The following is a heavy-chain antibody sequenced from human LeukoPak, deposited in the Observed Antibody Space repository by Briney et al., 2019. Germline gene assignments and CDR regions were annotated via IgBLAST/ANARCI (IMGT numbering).Heavy chain of an antibody. CDR1: GFTLSNHW. J-gene: IGHJ6*02. Sequence: GGSLRLSCAASGFTLSNHWMHWVRQAPGRGLVWVSRINTDGSDTIYADSVKGRFTISRDNAKNTLSLQMNSLRAEDTAVYYCARDLLNANYYYGMDVWGQGTTVTVSS. V-gene: IGHV3-74*01. D-gene: IGHD2-15*01. CDR2: INTDGSDT. CDR3: ARDLLNANYYYGMDV.